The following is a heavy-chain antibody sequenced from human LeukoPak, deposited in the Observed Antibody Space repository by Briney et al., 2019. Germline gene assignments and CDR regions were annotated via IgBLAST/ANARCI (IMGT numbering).Heavy chain of an antibody. D-gene: IGHD3-22*01. J-gene: IGHJ4*02. CDR1: GYTFTSYG. Sequence: ASVKVSCKASGYTFTSYGISWVRQAPGQGLEWMGWISAYNGKTNYAQKLQGRVTMTTDTSTSTAYMELRSLRSDDTAVYYCARPYYYDSSGYYIDYWGQGTLVTVSS. V-gene: IGHV1-18*01. CDR2: ISAYNGKT. CDR3: ARPYYYDSSGYYIDY.